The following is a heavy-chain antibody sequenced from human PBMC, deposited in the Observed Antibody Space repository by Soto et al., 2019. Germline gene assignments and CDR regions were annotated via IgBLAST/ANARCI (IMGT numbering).Heavy chain of an antibody. J-gene: IGHJ4*02. CDR3: AREFGGYSGYDSPAFDY. D-gene: IGHD5-12*01. V-gene: IGHV1-69*13. CDR1: GYALTELS. Sequence: SVKVSWKVAGYALTELSMHWGRQAPGKGLEWMGGIIPIFGTANYAQKFQGRVTITADESTSTAYMELSSLRSEDTAVYYCAREFGGYSGYDSPAFDYWGQGTLVTVSS. CDR2: IIPIFGTA.